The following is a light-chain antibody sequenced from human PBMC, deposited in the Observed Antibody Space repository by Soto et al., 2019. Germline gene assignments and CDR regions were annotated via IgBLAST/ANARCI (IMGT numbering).Light chain of an antibody. V-gene: IGLV3-27*01. CDR2: KDS. J-gene: IGLJ2*01. CDR1: VLAKKY. Sequence: SYELTQPSSVSVSPGQTARINCSGDVLAKKYARWFQQKPGQAPVLVIYKDSERPSGIPERFSGSSSGTTVTLTISVDQVEDEADYYCYSAADNNVVFGGGTKLTVL. CDR3: YSAADNNVV.